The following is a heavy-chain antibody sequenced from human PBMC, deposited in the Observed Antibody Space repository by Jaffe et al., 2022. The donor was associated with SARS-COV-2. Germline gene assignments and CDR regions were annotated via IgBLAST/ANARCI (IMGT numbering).Heavy chain of an antibody. J-gene: IGHJ6*03. CDR1: GFTFSNHA. D-gene: IGHD3-10*01. CDR3: AKSQGSVIYFSYYMDV. CDR2: ISGSGAST. Sequence: EVQLVESGGKFVQTGGSLRLSCAASGFTFSNHAMTWVRQAPGKGLEWVSGISGSGASTYYADSVKGRFTISRDNSKNTVFLQMHSLRVEDTADYFCAKSQGSVIYFSYYMDVWGKGTTVTVSS. V-gene: IGHV3-23*04.